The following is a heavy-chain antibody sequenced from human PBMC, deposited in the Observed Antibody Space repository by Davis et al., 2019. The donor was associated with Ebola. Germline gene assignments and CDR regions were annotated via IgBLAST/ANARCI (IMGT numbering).Heavy chain of an antibody. Sequence: PGGSLRLSCAVSGFTFSDYGMHWVRQAPGKGLEWVAFIRYDGSNKYSTQSLKGRFTISRDNSKNTLYLQMNSLRAEDTAVYYCAKDALMGFGSSWYFDFWGQGTLVTVSS. CDR2: IRYDGSNK. CDR3: AKDALMGFGSSWYFDF. D-gene: IGHD6-13*01. CDR1: GFTFSDYG. V-gene: IGHV3-30*02. J-gene: IGHJ4*02.